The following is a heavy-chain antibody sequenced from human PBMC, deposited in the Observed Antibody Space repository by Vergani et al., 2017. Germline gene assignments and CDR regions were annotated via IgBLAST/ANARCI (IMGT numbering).Heavy chain of an antibody. D-gene: IGHD3-3*01. V-gene: IGHV4-34*01. CDR3: ARGLRVRFFVGPAAPAHMDV. CDR2: INHSGST. Sequence: QVQLQQWGAGLLKPSETLSLTCAVYGGSFCGYYWSWVRQPPGKGLEWSGEINHSGSTNYNPSLKSRDTISVDTSKNHFSVRLSSVTAADTAVYYCARGLRVRFFVGPAAPAHMDVWGKGTTVTVSS. CDR1: GGSFCGYY. J-gene: IGHJ6*03.